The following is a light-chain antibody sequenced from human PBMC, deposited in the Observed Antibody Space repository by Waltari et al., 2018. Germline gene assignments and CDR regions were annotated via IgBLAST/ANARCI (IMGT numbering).Light chain of an antibody. CDR2: AAS. Sequence: DIQMTQSPSSLSASVGDRVTITCRASQSINTYLSWYQQKSEKAPQLLIYAASSLQSGVPSRFSGSGSGTDFTLTITSLQPEDFATYYCQQGHSTPRTFGQGTKVEIK. V-gene: IGKV1-39*01. CDR1: QSINTY. J-gene: IGKJ1*01. CDR3: QQGHSTPRT.